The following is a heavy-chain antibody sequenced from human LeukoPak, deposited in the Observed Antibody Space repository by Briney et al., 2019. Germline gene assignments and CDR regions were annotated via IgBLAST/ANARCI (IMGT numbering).Heavy chain of an antibody. CDR1: GFTFSSYG. D-gene: IGHD4-11*01. CDR3: ARGADSNNHYYYYGMDV. J-gene: IGHJ6*02. V-gene: IGHV3-33*01. CDR2: IWYDGSNK. Sequence: GGSLRLSCAASGFTFSSYGMHWVRQAPGKGLEWVAVIWYDGSNKYYADSVKGRFTTSRDNSKNTLYLQMNSLRAEDTAVYYCARGADSNNHYYYYGMDVWGQGTTVTVSS.